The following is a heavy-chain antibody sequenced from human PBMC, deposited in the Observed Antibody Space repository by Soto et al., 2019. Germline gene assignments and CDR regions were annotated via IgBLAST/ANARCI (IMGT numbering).Heavy chain of an antibody. D-gene: IGHD3-16*01. J-gene: IGHJ4*02. CDR2: IYFNGNT. CDR1: AAPLNAYY. V-gene: IGHV4-59*01. CDR3: ASVTFGGSVLAH. Sequence: PSETLSLTCTVSAAPLNAYYWNWLRQSPGKGLGWIGCIYFNGNTNSNPSLKRRVTMSIDTSKQQFSLTLSSVPAAETAVYYCASVTFGGSVLAHCGQGALVTV.